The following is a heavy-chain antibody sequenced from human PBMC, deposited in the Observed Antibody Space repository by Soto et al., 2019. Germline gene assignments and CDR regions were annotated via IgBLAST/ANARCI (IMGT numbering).Heavy chain of an antibody. D-gene: IGHD3-16*01. Sequence: WETLSLTCSVSGGTISGYCLRWIRQPPEKGLEWVGYISYSANNKYNTYLKSSVTISVDTSKNQSTLKLNSVTAADTAVYYCAKDRGKLRFGEFGRLRREDAFDIWGQGTMVTVSS. CDR3: AKDRGKLRFGEFGRLRREDAFDI. J-gene: IGHJ3*02. V-gene: IGHV4-59*01. CDR1: GGTISGYC. CDR2: ISYSANN.